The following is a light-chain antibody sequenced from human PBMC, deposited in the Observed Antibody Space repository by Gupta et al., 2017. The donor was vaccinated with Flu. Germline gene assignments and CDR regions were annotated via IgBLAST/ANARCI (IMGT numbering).Light chain of an antibody. CDR3: QQYYDTPQT. Sequence: DIVMTQSPDSLAVSLGERATINCKSSQSVLYSSNNKNYLAWFQQKPGQPPKLLIYWASTRESGVPDRFSGGGSGTDFTLTINSLQAADVAVYYCQQYYDTPQTFGGGTKVEIK. V-gene: IGKV4-1*01. CDR1: QSVLYSSNNKNY. J-gene: IGKJ4*01. CDR2: WAS.